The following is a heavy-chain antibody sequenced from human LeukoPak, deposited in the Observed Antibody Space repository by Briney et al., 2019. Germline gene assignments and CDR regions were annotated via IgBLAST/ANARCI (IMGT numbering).Heavy chain of an antibody. V-gene: IGHV4-31*03. D-gene: IGHD6-19*01. CDR2: IYYSGST. CDR3: ARDTYSSGWYEVSTDALDI. J-gene: IGHJ3*02. Sequence: SETLSLTCTVSGGSISSGGYYWSWIRQHPGKGLEWIGYIYYSGSTYYNPSPKSRVTISVDTSKNQFSLKLSSVTTADTAVYYCARDTYSSGWYEVSTDALDIWGQGTMVTVSS. CDR1: GGSISSGGYY.